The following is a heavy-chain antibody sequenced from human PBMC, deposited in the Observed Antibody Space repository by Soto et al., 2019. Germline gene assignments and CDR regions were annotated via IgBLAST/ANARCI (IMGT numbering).Heavy chain of an antibody. V-gene: IGHV3-9*01. J-gene: IGHJ6*02. D-gene: IGHD2-2*01. Sequence: EVQLVESGGGLVQPGRSLRLSCAASGFTFDDYAMHWVRQAPGKGLEWVSGISWNSGSIGYADSVKGRFTISRDNAKNSLYLQMNSLRAEDTALYYCAKDRTSGYCISTSCYGMDVWGQGTTVTVSS. CDR2: ISWNSGSI. CDR1: GFTFDDYA. CDR3: AKDRTSGYCISTSCYGMDV.